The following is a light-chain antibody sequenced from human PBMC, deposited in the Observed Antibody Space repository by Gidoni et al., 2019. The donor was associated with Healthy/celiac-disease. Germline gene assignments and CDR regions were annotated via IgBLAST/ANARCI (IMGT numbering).Light chain of an antibody. J-gene: IGKJ2*01. CDR1: QSVSSN. CDR3: QQYNNWPYT. Sequence: EIVMTQSPATLSVSPGERATLSCRASQSVSSNLAWYQQKPGQAPRLLIYGASTRAIGIPARFSGSGSGTEFTLTISSLQSEDLAVYYCQQYNNWPYTFGQGTKLEIK. CDR2: GAS. V-gene: IGKV3-15*01.